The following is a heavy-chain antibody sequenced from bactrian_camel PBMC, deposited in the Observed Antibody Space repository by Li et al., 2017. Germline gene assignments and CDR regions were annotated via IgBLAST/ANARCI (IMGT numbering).Heavy chain of an antibody. Sequence: HVQLVESGGGSVQAGGSLRLSCAFDAYTPANVRMAWFRQAPGKEREGVASLASDGSSIYANSLKGRFSISTDNARNWLDLQMDSLEPGDTARYYCAADRRRHGPPSLRPGDYSVWGQGTQVTVS. CDR2: LASDGSS. CDR1: AYTPANVR. V-gene: IGHV3S53*01. D-gene: IGHD2*01. CDR3: AADRRRHGPPSLRPGDYSV. J-gene: IGHJ4*01.